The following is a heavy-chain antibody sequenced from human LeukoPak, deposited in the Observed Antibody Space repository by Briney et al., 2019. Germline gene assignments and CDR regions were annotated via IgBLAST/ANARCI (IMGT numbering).Heavy chain of an antibody. CDR2: IIPIFGIA. J-gene: IGHJ4*02. CDR3: ARVGIAVASYLFDY. D-gene: IGHD6-19*01. Sequence: ASVKVSCKASGGTFSSYAISWVRQAPGQGLEWMGRIIPIFGIANYAQKFQGRVTITADKSTSTAYMELSSLRSEDTAVYYRARVGIAVASYLFDYWGQGTLVTVSS. V-gene: IGHV1-69*04. CDR1: GGTFSSYA.